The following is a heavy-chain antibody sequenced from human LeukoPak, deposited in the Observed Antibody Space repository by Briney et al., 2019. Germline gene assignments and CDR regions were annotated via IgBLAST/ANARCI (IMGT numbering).Heavy chain of an antibody. CDR1: GDSISSGYY. CDR3: ARITIFGVVIY. J-gene: IGHJ4*02. V-gene: IGHV4-38-2*02. Sequence: SETLSLTCKVSGDSISSGYYWGWIRQPPGKGLEWIGSLYHSGSAYYNPSLKSRVTISVDTSKNQFSLKLSSVTAADTAVYYCARITIFGVVIYWGQGTLVTVSS. CDR2: LYHSGSA. D-gene: IGHD3-3*01.